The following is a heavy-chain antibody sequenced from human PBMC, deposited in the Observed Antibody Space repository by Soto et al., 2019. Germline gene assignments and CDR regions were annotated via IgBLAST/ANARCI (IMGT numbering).Heavy chain of an antibody. J-gene: IGHJ6*02. CDR2: ISAYNGNT. CDR3: ARVITGTTLYYYYGMDV. CDR1: GYTFTSYG. D-gene: IGHD1-7*01. V-gene: IGHV1-18*01. Sequence: QVQLVQSGAEVKKPGASVKVSCKASGYTFTSYGISWVRQAPGQGLEWMGWISAYNGNTNYAQKLQGRVTMTTDTSTSTAYMELRSLRSEDTAVEYCARVITGTTLYYYYGMDVWGQGTTVTVS.